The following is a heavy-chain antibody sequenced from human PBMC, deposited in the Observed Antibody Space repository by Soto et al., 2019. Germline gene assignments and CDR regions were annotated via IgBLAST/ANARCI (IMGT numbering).Heavy chain of an antibody. CDR3: ARRFGYGDYDY. V-gene: IGHV4-34*01. CDR1: GGSFSGYY. D-gene: IGHD4-17*01. Sequence: SQTLSLTCAVYGGSFSGYYWSWLRQPPGKGLAWIGEINHSGSTNYNPSLKSRVTISVDTSKNQFSLKLSSVTAADTAVYYCARRFGYGDYDYWGQGTLVTVSS. CDR2: INHSGST. J-gene: IGHJ4*02.